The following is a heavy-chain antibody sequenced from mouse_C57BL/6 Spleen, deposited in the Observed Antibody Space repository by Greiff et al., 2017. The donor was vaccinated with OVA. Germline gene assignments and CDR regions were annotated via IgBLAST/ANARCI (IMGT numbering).Heavy chain of an antibody. CDR2: IHPNSGST. Sequence: QVQLKQPGAELVKPGASVKLSCKASGYTFTSYWMHWVKQRPGPGLEWIGMIHPNSGSTNYNEKFKSKATLTVDKSSSTAYMQLSSLTSEDSAVYYCARSTMVTTPDYWGQGTTLTVSS. D-gene: IGHD2-2*01. CDR1: GYTFTSYW. CDR3: ARSTMVTTPDY. V-gene: IGHV1-64*01. J-gene: IGHJ2*01.